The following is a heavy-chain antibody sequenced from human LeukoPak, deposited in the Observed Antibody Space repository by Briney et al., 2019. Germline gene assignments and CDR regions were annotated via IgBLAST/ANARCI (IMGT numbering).Heavy chain of an antibody. V-gene: IGHV3-23*01. J-gene: IGHJ4*02. Sequence: PGGSLRLSCAASGFTFSSYAMSGVRQAPGKGLEWVSAISGSGGSTYYADSVKGRFTISRDNSKNTLYLQMNSLRAEDTAVYYCAKDRGYFSSGYFLLDYWGQGTLVTVSS. CDR1: GFTFSSYA. CDR3: AKDRGYFSSGYFLLDY. CDR2: ISGSGGST. D-gene: IGHD3-22*01.